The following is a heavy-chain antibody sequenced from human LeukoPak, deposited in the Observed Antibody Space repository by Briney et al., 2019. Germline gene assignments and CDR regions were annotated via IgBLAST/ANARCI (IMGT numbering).Heavy chain of an antibody. CDR1: GFTFSSYA. Sequence: GGSLRPSCAASGFTFSSYAMTWVRQAPGKGLEWVSGISGSGGNTYYTDSVKGRFTISRDNSKNTLFLQMNSLRAEDTAVYYCARDLLSSSYYGTGYWGQGILVTVSS. J-gene: IGHJ4*02. CDR2: ISGSGGNT. D-gene: IGHD3-10*01. V-gene: IGHV3-23*01. CDR3: ARDLLSSSYYGTGY.